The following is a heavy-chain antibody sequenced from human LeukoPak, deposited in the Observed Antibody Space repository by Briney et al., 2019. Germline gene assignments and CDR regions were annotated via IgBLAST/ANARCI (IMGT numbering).Heavy chain of an antibody. CDR2: IIPIFGTA. V-gene: IGHV1-69*13. CDR1: GGTFSSYA. D-gene: IGHD3-22*01. J-gene: IGHJ4*02. CDR3: ARDLASSGYYWD. Sequence: ASVKVSCKASGGTFSSYAISWVRQAPGQGLEWMGGIIPIFGTANYAQKFQGRVTITADESTSTAYMELSSLRSEDTAVYYCARDLASSGYYWDWGQGTLVTVSS.